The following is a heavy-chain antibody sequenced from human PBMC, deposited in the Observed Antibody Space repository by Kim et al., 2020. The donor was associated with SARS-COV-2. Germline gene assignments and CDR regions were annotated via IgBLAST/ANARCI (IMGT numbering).Heavy chain of an antibody. V-gene: IGHV4-38-2*02. D-gene: IGHD3-22*01. CDR1: GYSISSSYF. Sequence: SETLSLTCTVSGYSISSSYFWGWVRQAPGEGLEWLGNIFHTNPSLKSRVTTSLDTSKNQFSLHLSSVTAADTAVYYCVREVSGHDSSGYSLDYWGQGILVTVSS. CDR2: IFHT. J-gene: IGHJ4*02. CDR3: VREVSGHDSSGYSLDY.